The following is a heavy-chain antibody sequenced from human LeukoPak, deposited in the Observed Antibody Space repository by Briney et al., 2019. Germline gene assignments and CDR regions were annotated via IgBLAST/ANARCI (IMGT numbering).Heavy chain of an antibody. Sequence: SETLSLTCTVSGGSISSGDYYWSWIRQPPGKGLEWIGYIYYSGSTYYNPSLKSRLTLSVDTSKNQFSLKLSSVTAADTAAYYCARGLDGYNYDYWGQGTLVTVSS. J-gene: IGHJ4*02. D-gene: IGHD5-24*01. CDR2: IYYSGST. CDR3: ARGLDGYNYDY. CDR1: GGSISSGDYY. V-gene: IGHV4-30-4*01.